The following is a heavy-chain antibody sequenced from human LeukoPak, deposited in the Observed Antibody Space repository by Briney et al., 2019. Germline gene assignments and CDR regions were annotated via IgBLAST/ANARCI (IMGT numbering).Heavy chain of an antibody. J-gene: IGHJ4*02. CDR1: GVTFRFYA. V-gene: IGHV3-23*01. CDR3: VLRYTNRWYFDF. D-gene: IGHD3-9*01. Sequence: PGGSLRLSCAASGVTFRFYAMAWVRQAPGKGLEWVSGITSSGDDTYFADSVRGRFAISRDNSQSTLYLQMNSLRVDDTAVYYCVLRYTNRWYFDFWGQGTLVTVSS. CDR2: ITSSGDDT.